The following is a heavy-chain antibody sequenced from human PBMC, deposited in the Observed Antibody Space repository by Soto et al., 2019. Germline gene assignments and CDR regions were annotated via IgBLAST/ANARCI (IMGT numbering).Heavy chain of an antibody. V-gene: IGHV3-30-3*01. D-gene: IGHD3-9*01. CDR1: GFTFSSYA. CDR2: ISDDGSNK. J-gene: IGHJ4*02. Sequence: QVQLVESGGGVVQPGRSLRLSCAASGFTFSSYAMHWVRQAPGKGLEWVAVISDDGSNKYYADSVKGRFTISRDNSKNTLYLQMNSLRAEDTAVYYFARALRYFDWLSPLDYWGQGTLVTVSS. CDR3: ARALRYFDWLSPLDY.